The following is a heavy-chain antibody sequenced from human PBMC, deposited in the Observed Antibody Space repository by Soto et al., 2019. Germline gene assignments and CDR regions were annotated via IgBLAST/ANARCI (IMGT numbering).Heavy chain of an antibody. CDR3: VNSNYDFWRGDH. D-gene: IGHD3-3*01. J-gene: IGHJ1*01. V-gene: IGHV3-33*06. CDR1: GFTFSAYG. Sequence: QVQLVESGGGVVHPGRSLRLACTTSGFTFSAYGMHWVRQAPGKGPEWVAVMFYDGSNEYYADSVKGRFIISRDNSKKPLSPQMSGLSAEDTAGSYCVNSNYDFWRGDHWGQGTVVTVAS. CDR2: MFYDGSNE.